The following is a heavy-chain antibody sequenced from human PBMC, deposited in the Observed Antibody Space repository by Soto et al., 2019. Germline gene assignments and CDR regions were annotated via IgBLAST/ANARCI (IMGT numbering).Heavy chain of an antibody. CDR2: IHDSGST. D-gene: IGHD6-19*01. CDR3: ARGWDAGY. V-gene: IGHV4-61*01. J-gene: IGHJ4*02. CDR1: GGSVGSGRHY. Sequence: QVQLQESGPGLVKPSETLSLTCTVSGGSVGSGRHYWSWIRQPPGKGLEWIGYIHDSGSTNYVSSLXRXVXXSADPSRNQFFLKVYSVTAADTAVYYCARGWDAGYWGQGTLVTVSS.